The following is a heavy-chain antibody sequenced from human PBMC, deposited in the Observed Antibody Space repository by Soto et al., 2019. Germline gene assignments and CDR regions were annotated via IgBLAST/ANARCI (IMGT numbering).Heavy chain of an antibody. V-gene: IGHV1-46*01. J-gene: IGHJ1*01. CDR3: AREENCSVGLCYSEYIHL. CDR2: VNPSGGST. Sequence: ASVKVSCKASGYVFTAYSMHWVRRAPGQGLEWMGVVNPSGGSTNYAQKFQGRITLTRDTSRNTVYMDLSSLTSEDTAVYYCAREENCSVGLCYSEYIHLLCQGILVSGSS. CDR1: GYVFTAYS. D-gene: IGHD2-15*01.